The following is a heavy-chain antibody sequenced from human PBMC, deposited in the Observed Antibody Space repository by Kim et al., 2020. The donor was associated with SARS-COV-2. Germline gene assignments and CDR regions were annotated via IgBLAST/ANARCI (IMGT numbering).Heavy chain of an antibody. CDR2: IRSKANSYAT. Sequence: GGSLRLSCAASGFTFSGSAMHWVRQASGKGLEWVGRIRSKANSYATAYAASVKGRFTISRDDSKNTAYLQMNSLKTEDTAVYYCTSPISTSIDYWGQGTLVTVSS. D-gene: IGHD2-2*02. CDR3: TSPISTSIDY. V-gene: IGHV3-73*01. J-gene: IGHJ4*02. CDR1: GFTFSGSA.